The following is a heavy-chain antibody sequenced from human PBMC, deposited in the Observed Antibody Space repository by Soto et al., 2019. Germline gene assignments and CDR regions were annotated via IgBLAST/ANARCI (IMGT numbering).Heavy chain of an antibody. CDR2: ITSDTLTI. V-gene: IGHV3-48*02. D-gene: IGHD6-19*01. CDR1: GFTFSIYS. Sequence: EVQLVESGGGLVQPGGSLRLSCAASGFTFSIYSMNWVRQAPGKGLEWFSYITSDTLTIKYTDSVKGRFTISRDNAKNSLYLTMNSLRDEDTAVYFCARSVEGHFDYWGQGTVVTVSS. CDR3: ARSVEGHFDY. J-gene: IGHJ4*02.